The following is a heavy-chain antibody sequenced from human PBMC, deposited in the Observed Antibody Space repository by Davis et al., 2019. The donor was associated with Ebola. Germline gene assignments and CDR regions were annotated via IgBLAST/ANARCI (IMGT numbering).Heavy chain of an antibody. CDR3: ARDLDIVVLVAAIRFDY. J-gene: IGHJ4*02. V-gene: IGHV1-18*04. CDR1: GYTFTSYG. CDR2: ISAYIGNT. D-gene: IGHD2-15*01. Sequence: AASVKVSCKASGYTFTSYGISWVRQAPGQGLEWMGWISAYIGNTNYAQKLQGRVTMTTDTSASTAYMELRSLRSDDTAVYYCARDLDIVVLVAAIRFDYWGQGTLVTVSS.